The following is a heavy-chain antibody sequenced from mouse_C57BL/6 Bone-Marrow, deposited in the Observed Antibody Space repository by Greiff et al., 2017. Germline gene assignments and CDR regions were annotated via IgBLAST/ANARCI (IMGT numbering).Heavy chain of an antibody. CDR2: IDPENCDT. J-gene: IGHJ2*01. CDR3: TTSTGSSGDY. V-gene: IGHV14-4*01. CDR1: GFNIKDDY. Sequence: VQLQQSGAELVRPGASVKLSCTASGFNIKDDYMHWVKQRPEQGLEWIGWIDPENCDTDYASKFQGKATITADTSSNTNYLQLSSLTSAYTAVYYCTTSTGSSGDYWGQDTTLTVCS. D-gene: IGHD1-1*01.